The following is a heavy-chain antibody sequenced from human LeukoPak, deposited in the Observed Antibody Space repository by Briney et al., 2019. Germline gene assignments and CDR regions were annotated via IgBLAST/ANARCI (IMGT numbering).Heavy chain of an antibody. V-gene: IGHV3-66*01. CDR1: GFTVSSKY. CDR2: IYGDSTT. CDR3: ASIAVTGGYFDN. J-gene: IGHJ4*02. Sequence: GGSLRLSCAASGFTVSSKYMGWVRQAPGKGLEWVSVIYGDSTTYYPDSVKGRFNISRDNSKNTVYLQVNSLRAEDTADYYCASIAVTGGYFDNWGQGTLVAVSS. D-gene: IGHD6-19*01.